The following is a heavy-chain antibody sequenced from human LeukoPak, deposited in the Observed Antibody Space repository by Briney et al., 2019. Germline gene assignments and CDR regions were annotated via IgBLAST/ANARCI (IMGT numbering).Heavy chain of an antibody. CDR3: ARLRLGEFDAFDI. J-gene: IGHJ3*02. CDR1: GYSFTGYY. CDR2: INPYSGGT. V-gene: IGHV1-2*02. D-gene: IGHD3-16*01. Sequence: ASVKVSCKASGYSFTGYYMHWVRQAPGQGLEWMGWINPYSGGTNYAQKFQGRVTMTRDTSISTAYMELSRLRSDDTAVYYCARLRLGEFDAFDIWGQGTMVTVSS.